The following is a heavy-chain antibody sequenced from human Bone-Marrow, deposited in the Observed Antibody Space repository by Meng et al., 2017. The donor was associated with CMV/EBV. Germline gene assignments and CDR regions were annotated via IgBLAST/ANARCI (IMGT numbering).Heavy chain of an antibody. CDR3: ARPYYYDSSGYYNY. D-gene: IGHD3-22*01. CDR1: GFTFSSYS. Sequence: GESLKISCAASGFTFSSYSMNWVRQAPGKGLEWVSYISSSGSTIYYADSVKGRFTISRDNAKNSLYLQMNSLRAEDTAVYYCARPYYYDSSGYYNYWGQGTLVTVSS. J-gene: IGHJ4*02. CDR2: ISSSGSTI. V-gene: IGHV3-48*04.